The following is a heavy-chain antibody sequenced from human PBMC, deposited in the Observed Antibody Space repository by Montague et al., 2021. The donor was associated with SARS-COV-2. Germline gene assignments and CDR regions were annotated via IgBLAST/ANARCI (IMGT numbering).Heavy chain of an antibody. CDR2: IDWDDDQ. V-gene: IGHV2-70*11. D-gene: IGHD2-8*02. CDR1: GFSLSTSGMC. CDR3: ARDWRCTHFDY. J-gene: IGHJ4*02. Sequence: PALVQPTQTLTLTCTFSGFSLSTSGMCVSWIRQPPGKALERLARIDWDDDQYYSTSLKTRLTISKDTSKNQVVLTMTNMDPVDTATYYSARDWRCTHFDYWGQGTLVTVSS.